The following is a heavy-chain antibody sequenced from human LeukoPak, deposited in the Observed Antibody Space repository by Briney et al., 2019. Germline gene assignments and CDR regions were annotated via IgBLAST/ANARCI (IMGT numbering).Heavy chain of an antibody. CDR2: IKQDGSEK. Sequence: GGSLRLSCAASGFTFSSYWMSWLRQAPGKGREWVAYIKQDGSEKYYVDSVKGRFTISRDNAKNSLYLQMNSLRAEDTAVYYCARVGRDYYDSSGYSHYFDYWGQGTLVTVSS. CDR3: ARVGRDYYDSSGYSHYFDY. J-gene: IGHJ4*02. V-gene: IGHV3-7*03. CDR1: GFTFSSYW. D-gene: IGHD3-22*01.